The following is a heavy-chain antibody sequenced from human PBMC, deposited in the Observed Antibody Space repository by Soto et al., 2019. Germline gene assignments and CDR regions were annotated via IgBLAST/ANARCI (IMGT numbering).Heavy chain of an antibody. CDR2: ISGSGGST. CDR3: AKDRHYITIFGVVTPRYFDY. CDR1: GFTFSSYA. Sequence: HPGGSLRLSCAASGFTFSSYAMSWVRQAPGKGLEWVSAISGSGGSTYYADSVKGRFTISRDNSKNTLYLQMNSLRAEDTAVYYCAKDRHYITIFGVVTPRYFDYWGQGTLDPVSS. J-gene: IGHJ4*02. V-gene: IGHV3-23*01. D-gene: IGHD3-3*01.